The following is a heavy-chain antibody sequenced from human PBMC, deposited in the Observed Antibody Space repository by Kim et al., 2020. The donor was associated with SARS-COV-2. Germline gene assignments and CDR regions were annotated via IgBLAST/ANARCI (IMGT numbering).Heavy chain of an antibody. CDR3: ARGAAAGPHFDY. Sequence: GGSLRLSCAASGFTFSSYGMHWVRQAPGKGLEWVAVIWYDGSNKYYADSVKGRFTISRDNSKNTLYLQMNSLRAEDTAVYYCARGAAAGPHFDYWGQGTLVTVSS. CDR2: IWYDGSNK. D-gene: IGHD6-13*01. J-gene: IGHJ4*02. CDR1: GFTFSSYG. V-gene: IGHV3-33*01.